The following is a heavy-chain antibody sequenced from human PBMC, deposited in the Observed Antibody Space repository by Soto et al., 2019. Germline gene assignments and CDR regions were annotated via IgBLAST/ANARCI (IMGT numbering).Heavy chain of an antibody. Sequence: EVQLVESGGTLVQPGGSLRLSCAASGFDASVNYMTWVRQTPGKGLEWVSAINAGGSTFYTDSVKGRFTISRDNSKNTVFLQMNSLRVEDTAMYYCVRENYYYGMHVWGQGTAVTVSS. J-gene: IGHJ6*02. CDR1: GFDASVNY. CDR2: INAGGST. CDR3: VRENYYYGMHV. V-gene: IGHV3-66*01.